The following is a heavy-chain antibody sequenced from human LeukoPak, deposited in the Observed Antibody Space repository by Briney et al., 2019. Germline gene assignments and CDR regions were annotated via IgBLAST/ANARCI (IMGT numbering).Heavy chain of an antibody. V-gene: IGHV3-48*03. CDR1: GFTFSSYE. CDR3: AREVLVYCSGGSCYYGWFDP. Sequence: GGSLRLSCAASGFTFSSYEMTWVRQAPGKGLEWVSYISSSGSTIYYADSVKGRFTISRDNAKNSLYLQMNSLRAEDTAVYYCAREVLVYCSGGSCYYGWFDPWGQGTLVTVSS. D-gene: IGHD2-15*01. J-gene: IGHJ5*02. CDR2: ISSSGSTI.